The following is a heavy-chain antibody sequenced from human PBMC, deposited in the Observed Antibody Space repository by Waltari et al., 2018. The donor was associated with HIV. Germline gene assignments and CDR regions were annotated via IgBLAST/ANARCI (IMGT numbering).Heavy chain of an antibody. D-gene: IGHD6-13*01. J-gene: IGHJ1*01. Sequence: EVQLVESGGGLVQPGGSLRISCAASGFNFSSYEMHWVGHASGKGLEWVSYISSSGSTIYYADSVKRRFTISRDNAKNSLYLQMNSLRAEDTAVYYCARGVPGGSWKRSEYFQHWGQGTLVTVSS. CDR3: ARGVPGGSWKRSEYFQH. CDR2: ISSSGSTI. CDR1: GFNFSSYE. V-gene: IGHV3-48*03.